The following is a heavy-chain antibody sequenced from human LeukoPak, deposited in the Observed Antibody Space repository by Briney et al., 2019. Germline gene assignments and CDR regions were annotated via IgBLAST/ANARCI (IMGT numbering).Heavy chain of an antibody. CDR1: GFTFSDYY. D-gene: IGHD1-14*01. CDR2: ISGSGGST. Sequence: GGSLRLSCAASGFTFSDYYMSWVRQAPGKGLEWVSAISGSGGSTYYADSVKGRFTISRDNSKNTLYLQMNSLRAEDTAVYYCAKDTIRDRDYYYGMDVWGQGTTVTVSS. V-gene: IGHV3-23*01. CDR3: AKDTIRDRDYYYGMDV. J-gene: IGHJ6*02.